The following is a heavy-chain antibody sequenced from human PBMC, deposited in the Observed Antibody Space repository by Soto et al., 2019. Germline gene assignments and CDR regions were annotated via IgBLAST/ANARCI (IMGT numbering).Heavy chain of an antibody. CDR3: AKPVDTADYFYYGLDV. Sequence: EVQLLESGGGLVQPGGSLRLSCAASGFTFSSYAMTWVRQAPGKGLEWVSSISGSGGSTFYADSVKGRFTVSRDNSKSTLYLQWNSLRAEDTAVYHCAKPVDTADYFYYGLDVWGQGTTVTVSS. V-gene: IGHV3-23*01. J-gene: IGHJ6*02. CDR1: GFTFSSYA. D-gene: IGHD5-18*01. CDR2: ISGSGGST.